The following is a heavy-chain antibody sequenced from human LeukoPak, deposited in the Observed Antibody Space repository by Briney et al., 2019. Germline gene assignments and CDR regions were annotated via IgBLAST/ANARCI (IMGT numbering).Heavy chain of an antibody. CDR2: IYTSGST. CDR1: GGSISSYY. D-gene: IGHD1-26*01. Sequence: SETLSLTCTVSGGSISSYYWSWIRQPAGKGLEWIGRIYTSGSTNYNPSLKSRVSMSVDTSKNQFSLKLSSVTAADTAVYYCGVGTNSYYFDYWGQGTLVTVSS. V-gene: IGHV4-4*07. CDR3: GVGTNSYYFDY. J-gene: IGHJ4*02.